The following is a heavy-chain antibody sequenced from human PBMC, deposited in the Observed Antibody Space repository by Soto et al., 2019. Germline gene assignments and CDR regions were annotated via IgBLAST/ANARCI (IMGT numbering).Heavy chain of an antibody. V-gene: IGHV3-23*01. CDR2: ISGSGGST. Sequence: PVGSLGLSCAASGVTFVSYSVSVVLQAPVRGLEWVAAISGSGGSTYYADSVKVRFNISRDNSKNTLYLQMNSLRAEDTAVYYCEKDADTRQLEPRGKGTMVHVSS. D-gene: IGHD2-2*02. CDR3: EKDADTRQLEP. CDR1: GVTFVSYS. J-gene: IGHJ5*02.